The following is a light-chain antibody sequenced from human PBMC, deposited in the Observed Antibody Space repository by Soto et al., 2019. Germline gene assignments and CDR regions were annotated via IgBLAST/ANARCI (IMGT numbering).Light chain of an antibody. CDR3: LSHTTSRTYV. V-gene: IGLV2-14*03. Sequence: QSALTQPASVSGSPGQSITISCSGTSSDIGAYEYVSWYQQHPGKPPKLMIYNVNNRPSGVSYRFSGSKSGNTASMTISRHPTEDEADYYCLSHTTSRTYVFGPGTKLTVL. J-gene: IGLJ1*01. CDR2: NVN. CDR1: SSDIGAYEY.